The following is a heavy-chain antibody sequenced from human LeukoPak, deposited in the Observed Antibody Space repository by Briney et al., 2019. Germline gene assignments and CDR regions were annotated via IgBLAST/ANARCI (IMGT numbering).Heavy chain of an antibody. J-gene: IGHJ4*02. CDR1: GFTFSNYA. CDR3: AKSFASVDVVATITDY. Sequence: GGSQRLSCAASGFTFSNYAMTWVRRAPGKGLEWVSGISGIGSSTYYTDSVKGRFTISRDNSKSTLYLQMNSLRAEDTAVYYCAKSFASVDVVATITDYWGQGTLVTVSS. CDR2: ISGIGSST. D-gene: IGHD5-12*01. V-gene: IGHV3-23*01.